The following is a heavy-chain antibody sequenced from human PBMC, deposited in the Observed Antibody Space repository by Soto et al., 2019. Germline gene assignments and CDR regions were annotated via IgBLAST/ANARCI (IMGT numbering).Heavy chain of an antibody. J-gene: IGHJ4*02. Sequence: EVPLVESGGGLVQPGRSRRLSCAAAGFSFGDYAMQWVSQVPGKGREWVSGTSWNGESIGSADSVKGRFTISRDNGKKSVYLPMNSRRGEDTALYYCAKDVGSSGWYDGFDSWGPGNRVTVS. CDR3: AKDVGSSGWYDGFDS. D-gene: IGHD6-19*01. V-gene: IGHV3-9*01. CDR2: TSWNGESI. CDR1: GFSFGDYA.